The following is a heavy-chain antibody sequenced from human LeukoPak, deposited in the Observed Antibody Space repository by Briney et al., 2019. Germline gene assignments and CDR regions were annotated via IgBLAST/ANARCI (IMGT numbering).Heavy chain of an antibody. V-gene: IGHV4-59*01. CDR1: GVSINTYY. CDR2: IYNSGST. CDR3: ARRDNWGFFDY. J-gene: IGHJ4*02. Sequence: PSETLSLTCTVSGVSINTYYWSWIRQPPGKGLEWIGYIYNSGSTSYHPSLKSRVTISGDTSKNQFSLKLSSVTAADTAVYYCARRDNWGFFDYWGQGTLVTVSS. D-gene: IGHD7-27*01.